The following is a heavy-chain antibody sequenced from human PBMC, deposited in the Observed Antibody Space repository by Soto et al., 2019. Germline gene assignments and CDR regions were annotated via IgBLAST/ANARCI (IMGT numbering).Heavy chain of an antibody. Sequence: GSLRLSCTASGFTFGDYAMSWVRQAPGKGLEWVGFIRSKAYGGTTEYAASVKGRFTISRDDSKSIAYLQMNSLKTEDTAVYYCTRVPGDYYDSSLLSYFDYWGQGTLVTVSS. CDR2: IRSKAYGGTT. V-gene: IGHV3-49*04. CDR3: TRVPGDYYDSSLLSYFDY. J-gene: IGHJ4*02. D-gene: IGHD3-22*01. CDR1: GFTFGDYA.